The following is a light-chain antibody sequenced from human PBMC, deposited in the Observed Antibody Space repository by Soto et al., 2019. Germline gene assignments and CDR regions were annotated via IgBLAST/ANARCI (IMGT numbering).Light chain of an antibody. CDR2: KAS. J-gene: IGKJ1*01. CDR3: QHYNSYSEA. Sequence: IKMTQSPSTLSGSVGGRVPINCRASQTISSWLAWYQQKPGKAPKILIYKASTLKSGVPSRFSGSGSGTECTLTISSLQPDDVATYYCQHYNSYSEAFGQGTKVDIK. V-gene: IGKV1-5*03. CDR1: QTISSW.